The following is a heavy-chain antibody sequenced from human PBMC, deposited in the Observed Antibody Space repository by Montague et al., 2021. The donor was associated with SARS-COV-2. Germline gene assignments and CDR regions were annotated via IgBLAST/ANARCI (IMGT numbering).Heavy chain of an antibody. J-gene: IGHJ4*02. V-gene: IGHV3-7*01. Sequence: SLRLSCAASGFIFNHYWMGWVRQAPGKGLEWVANIKHDGSEQNYVDSVKGRFTISRDNAKNSLFLQMNSLRAEDTAVYFCARERTAADYWGQGTLVTVSS. CDR2: IKHDGSEQ. CDR1: GFIFNHYW. D-gene: IGHD6-25*01. CDR3: ARERTAADY.